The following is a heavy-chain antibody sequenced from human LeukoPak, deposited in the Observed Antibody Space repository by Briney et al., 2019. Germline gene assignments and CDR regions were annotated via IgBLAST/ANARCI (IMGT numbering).Heavy chain of an antibody. CDR2: IYHSGST. D-gene: IGHD6-13*01. J-gene: IGHJ4*02. V-gene: IGHV4-38-2*02. CDR1: GYSISSGYY. Sequence: SETLSLTCAVSGYSISSGYYWGWIRQPPGKGLEWIGSIYHSGSTYYNPSLKSRVTISVDTSKNQSSLKLNSVTAADTAVYYCAREVAAAGREVDYWGQGTLVTVSS. CDR3: AREVAAAGREVDY.